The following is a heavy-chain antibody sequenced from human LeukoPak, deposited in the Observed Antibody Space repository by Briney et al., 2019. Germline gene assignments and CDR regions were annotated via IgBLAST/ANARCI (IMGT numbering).Heavy chain of an antibody. Sequence: GGSLRLSCAASGFTFSTYSMNWVRQAPGKGLQWVSYISSSSSTIYYGDSVKGRFTISRDNAKNSLYLQVNSLRAEDTAVYYCARGSIGYMDVWGKGTTVTVSS. CDR3: ARGSIGYMDV. CDR2: ISSSSSTI. J-gene: IGHJ6*03. CDR1: GFTFSTYS. V-gene: IGHV3-48*01.